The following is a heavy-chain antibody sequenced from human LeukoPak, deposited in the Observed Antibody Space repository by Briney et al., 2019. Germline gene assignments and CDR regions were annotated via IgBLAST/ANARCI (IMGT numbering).Heavy chain of an antibody. J-gene: IGHJ4*02. D-gene: IGHD3-9*01. CDR1: GFTFNNYS. V-gene: IGHV3-21*01. CDR3: ARGHYDILTRIDY. CDR2: ISYSSRYI. Sequence: GGSLRLSCAASGFTFNNYSMNLVRPAPGKGVELVSSISYSSRYIYYGDSVKGRFTISRDNAKNSLYLQMNSLRVEDTAVYYCARGHYDILTRIDYWGQGTLVTVSS.